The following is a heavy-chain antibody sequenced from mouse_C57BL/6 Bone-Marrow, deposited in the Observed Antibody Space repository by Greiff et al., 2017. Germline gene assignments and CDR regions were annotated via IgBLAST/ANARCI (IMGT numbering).Heavy chain of an antibody. Sequence: EVQLQQSGPGLVKPSQSLSLTCSVTGYSITSGYYWNWIRQFPGNKLEWMGYISYDGSNNYNPSLKNRISITRDTSKNQFFLKLNSVTTEDTATYYCARDYYASFAYWGQGTLVTVSA. D-gene: IGHD1-1*01. CDR1: GYSITSGYY. CDR2: ISYDGSN. V-gene: IGHV3-6*01. J-gene: IGHJ3*01. CDR3: ARDYYASFAY.